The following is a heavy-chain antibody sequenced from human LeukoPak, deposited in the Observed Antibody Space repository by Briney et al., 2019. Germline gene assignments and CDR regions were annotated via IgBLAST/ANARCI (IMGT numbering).Heavy chain of an antibody. D-gene: IGHD6-13*01. CDR1: GFTFDDYA. CDR3: AKALTLGSSSAIDP. J-gene: IGHJ5*02. V-gene: IGHV3-9*01. CDR2: ISWNSGSI. Sequence: GGSLRLSCAASGFTFDDYAMHWVRQAPGKGLEWVSGISWNSGSIGYADSVKGRFTISRDNAKNSLYLQMNSLRDEDTALYYCAKALTLGSSSAIDPWGQGTLVTVSS.